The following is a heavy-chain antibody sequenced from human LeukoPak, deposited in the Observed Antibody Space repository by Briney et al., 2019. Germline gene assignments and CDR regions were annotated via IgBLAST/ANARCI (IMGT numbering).Heavy chain of an antibody. CDR1: GFTFSSYA. J-gene: IGHJ4*02. D-gene: IGHD6-19*01. Sequence: GGSLRLSCAASGFTFSSYAMSWVRQAPGNGLEWVSAISGSGGSTYYADSVKGRFTISRDNSKNTLYLQMNSLRAEDTAVYYCANRIPQWLGSDYWGQGTLVTVSS. V-gene: IGHV3-23*01. CDR2: ISGSGGST. CDR3: ANRIPQWLGSDY.